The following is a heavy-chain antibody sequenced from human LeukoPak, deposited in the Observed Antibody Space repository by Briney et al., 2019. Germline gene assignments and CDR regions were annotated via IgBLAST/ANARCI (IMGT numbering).Heavy chain of an antibody. V-gene: IGHV4-59*01. CDR3: AREVAVAGSLVVGV. D-gene: IGHD6-19*01. CDR2: IYYSGST. CDR1: GGSISSYY. J-gene: IGHJ6*02. Sequence: PSETLSLTCTVSGGSISSYYWSWIRQPPGKGLEWIGYIYYSGSTNYNPSLKSRVTISVDTSKNQFSLKLSSVTAADTAVYYCAREVAVAGSLVVGVWGQGTTVTVSS.